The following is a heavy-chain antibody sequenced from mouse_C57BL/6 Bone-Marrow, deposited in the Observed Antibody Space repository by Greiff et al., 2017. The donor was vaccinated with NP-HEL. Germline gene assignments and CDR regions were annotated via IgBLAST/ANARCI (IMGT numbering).Heavy chain of an antibody. CDR1: GYTFTSYW. J-gene: IGHJ2*01. CDR3: ARWGTTVVEGDY. V-gene: IGHV1-52*01. CDR2: IDPSDSET. D-gene: IGHD1-1*01. Sequence: QVQLKQPGAELVRPGSSVKLSCKASGYTFTSYWMHWVKQRPIQGLEWIGNIDPSDSETHYNQKFKDKATLTVDKSSSTAYMQLSSLTSEDSAVYYCARWGTTVVEGDYWGQGTTLTVSS.